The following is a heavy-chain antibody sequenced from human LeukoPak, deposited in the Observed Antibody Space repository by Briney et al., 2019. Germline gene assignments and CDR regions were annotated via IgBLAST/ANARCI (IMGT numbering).Heavy chain of an antibody. CDR3: AREGIEGAYYYYYMDV. D-gene: IGHD1-14*01. V-gene: IGHV3-48*03. CDR1: GFTFSSYE. Sequence: GGSLRLSCAASGFTFSSYEMNWVRQAPGKGLEWVSYISSSGSTIYYADSVKGRFTISRDNAKNSLYLQMNSLRAEDTAVYYCAREGIEGAYYYYYMDVWGKGTTVTISS. CDR2: ISSSGSTI. J-gene: IGHJ6*03.